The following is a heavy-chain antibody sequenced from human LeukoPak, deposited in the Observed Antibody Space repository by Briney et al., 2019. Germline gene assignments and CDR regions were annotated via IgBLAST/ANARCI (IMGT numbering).Heavy chain of an antibody. Sequence: ASVKVSCKASGYTFTSYGISWVRQAPGQGLEWMGWISAYNGNTNYAQKLQGRVTMTTDTSTSTAYMELSRLRSDDTAVYYCARDISPVVAATADYWGQGTLVTVSS. V-gene: IGHV1-18*01. D-gene: IGHD2-15*01. CDR3: ARDISPVVAATADY. CDR1: GYTFTSYG. CDR2: ISAYNGNT. J-gene: IGHJ4*02.